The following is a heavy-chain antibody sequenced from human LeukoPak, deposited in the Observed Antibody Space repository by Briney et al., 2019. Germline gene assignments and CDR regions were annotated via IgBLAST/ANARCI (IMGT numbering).Heavy chain of an antibody. D-gene: IGHD6-13*01. CDR1: GFSFSVFW. CDR3: TRGILAAGKTLTY. Sequence: PGGSLRLSCAASGFSFSVFWMHWVRQAPGKGPVWVSRIKTDGSITDYADSVKGRFTISRDNAKNTLYLQMNSLRAEDTAVYYCTRGILAAGKTLTYWGQGNLITVSS. J-gene: IGHJ4*02. V-gene: IGHV3-74*01. CDR2: IKTDGSIT.